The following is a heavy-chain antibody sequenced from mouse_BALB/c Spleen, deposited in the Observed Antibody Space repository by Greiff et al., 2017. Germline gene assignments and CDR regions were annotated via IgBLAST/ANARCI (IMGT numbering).Heavy chain of an antibody. CDR3: ARGYDYYAMDY. CDR1: GFTFTDYY. Sequence: EVQVVESGGGLVQPGGSLRLSCATSGFTFTDYYMSWVRQPPGKALEWLGFIRNKANGYTTEYSASVKGRFTISRDNSQSILYLQMNTLRAEDSATYYCARGYDYYAMDYWGQGTSVTVSS. V-gene: IGHV7-3*02. CDR2: IRNKANGYTT. J-gene: IGHJ4*01.